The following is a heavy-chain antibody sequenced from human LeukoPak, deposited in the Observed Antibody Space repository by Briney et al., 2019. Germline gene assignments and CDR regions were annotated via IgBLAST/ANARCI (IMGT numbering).Heavy chain of an antibody. CDR3: ARGRAVTGSTVIDY. CDR2: ISSDGGNR. D-gene: IGHD6-19*01. Sequence: SGGSLRLSCVGSGFSFSDSWMTWVRRAPGKALEWVATISSDGGNRYYSDSVKGRFTISRDNSKNTLYLQMNSLRPEDTAVFHCARGRAVTGSTVIDYWGQGTLVTVSS. CDR1: GFSFSDSW. J-gene: IGHJ4*02. V-gene: IGHV3-30-3*01.